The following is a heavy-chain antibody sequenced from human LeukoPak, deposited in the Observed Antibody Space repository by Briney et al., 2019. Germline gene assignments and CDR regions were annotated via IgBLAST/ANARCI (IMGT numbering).Heavy chain of an antibody. CDR3: ARQSPVRDHYFDRSGPLDY. CDR1: GFSYSTYW. J-gene: IGHJ4*02. D-gene: IGHD3-22*01. Sequence: PGGSLRLSCAASGFSYSTYWMTWVRQAPGKGLEWVANIKQDGCEQYYVDSVKGRFTISRDNAKNSLYLQMNSLRAEDTADCHCARQSPVRDHYFDRSGPLDYWGQGTLVTVSS. V-gene: IGHV3-7*01. CDR2: IKQDGCEQ.